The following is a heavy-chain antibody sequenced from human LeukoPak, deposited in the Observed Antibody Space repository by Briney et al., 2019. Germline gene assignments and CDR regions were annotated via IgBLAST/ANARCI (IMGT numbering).Heavy chain of an antibody. CDR3: ARGVSLWFGEYNWFDP. Sequence: SETLSLTCTVSGGSISSYYWSWIRQPAGKGLEWIGRIYTSGSTNYNPSLKSRVTMSVDTSKNQFSLKLSSVTAADTAVYYCARGVSLWFGEYNWFDPWGQGTLVTVSS. J-gene: IGHJ5*02. CDR1: GGSISSYY. CDR2: IYTSGST. V-gene: IGHV4-4*07. D-gene: IGHD3-10*01.